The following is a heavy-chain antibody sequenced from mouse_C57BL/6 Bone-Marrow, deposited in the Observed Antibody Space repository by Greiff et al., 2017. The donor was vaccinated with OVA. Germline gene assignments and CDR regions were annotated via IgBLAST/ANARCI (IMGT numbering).Heavy chain of an antibody. Sequence: QVQLQQPGAELVRPGTSVKLSCKASGYTFTSYWMHWVKQRPGQGLEWIGVIDPSDSYTNYNQKFKGKATLTVDTSSSTAYMQLSSLTSVDSAFSYCSSGLSFGSSPCFAYWGHGTLVTVSA. CDR1: GYTFTSYW. D-gene: IGHD1-1*01. CDR3: SSGLSFGSSPCFAY. J-gene: IGHJ3*01. V-gene: IGHV1-59*01. CDR2: IDPSDSYT.